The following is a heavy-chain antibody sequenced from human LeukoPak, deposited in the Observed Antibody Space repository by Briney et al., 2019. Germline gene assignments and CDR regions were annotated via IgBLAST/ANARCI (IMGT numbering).Heavy chain of an antibody. J-gene: IGHJ6*03. CDR2: IKQDGSEK. Sequence: GGSLRLSCAASGYTFSRMSWVRQAPGKGLEWVANIKQDGSEKYYVDSVKGRFTISRDNAKNSLYLQMNSLRAEDTAVYYCARDHGSMVRGVIGRSSDYYYHYYMDVWGKGTTVTVSS. CDR1: GYTFSR. CDR3: ARDHGSMVRGVIGRSSDYYYHYYMDV. V-gene: IGHV3-7*01. D-gene: IGHD3-10*01.